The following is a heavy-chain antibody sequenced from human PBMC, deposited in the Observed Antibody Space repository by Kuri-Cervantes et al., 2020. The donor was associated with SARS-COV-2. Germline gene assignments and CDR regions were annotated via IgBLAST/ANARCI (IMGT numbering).Heavy chain of an antibody. CDR1: GGSISSHY. J-gene: IGHJ4*02. CDR3: ARDDIGAPLFDY. CDR2: ISNSGGTI. Sequence: GGSLRLSCTVSGGSISSHYWSWIRQPPGKGLEWVSYISNSGGTIYYADSVKGRFTISRDNAKNSLYLQMNSLRAEDTAVYYCARDDIGAPLFDYWGQGTLVTVSS. V-gene: IGHV3-11*04.